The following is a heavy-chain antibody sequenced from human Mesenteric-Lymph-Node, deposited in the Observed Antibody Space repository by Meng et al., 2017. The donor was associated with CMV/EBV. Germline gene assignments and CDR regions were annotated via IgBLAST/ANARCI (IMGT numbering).Heavy chain of an antibody. J-gene: IGHJ4*02. D-gene: IGHD1-20*01. CDR1: GYTFTDSY. V-gene: IGHV1-24*01. CDR3: ATVLITGTPYYFDY. CDR2: FDPEDGET. Sequence: ASVKVSCKASGYTFTDSYMHWVRQAPGKGLEWMGGFDPEDGETIYAQKFQGRVTMTEDTSTDTAYMELSSLRSEDTAVYYCATVLITGTPYYFDYWGQGTLVTVSS.